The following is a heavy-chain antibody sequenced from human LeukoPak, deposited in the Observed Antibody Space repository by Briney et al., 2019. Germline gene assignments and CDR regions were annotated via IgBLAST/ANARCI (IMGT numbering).Heavy chain of an antibody. D-gene: IGHD6-19*01. CDR2: IGYSGRTI. CDR1: GLTLRRYW. CDR3: ALLAVASDFDY. Sequence: GGSLRLSCAASGLTLRRYWMNWIRQAPGKGLEWVANIGYSGRTIYYADSVKGRFTISRDNAKNSLYLQMNSLRVEDTAVYYCALLAVASDFDYWGQGALVTVSS. V-gene: IGHV3-48*03. J-gene: IGHJ4*02.